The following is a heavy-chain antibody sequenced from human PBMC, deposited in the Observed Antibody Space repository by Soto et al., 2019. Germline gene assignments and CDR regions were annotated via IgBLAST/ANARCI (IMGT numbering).Heavy chain of an antibody. CDR3: ARGGGSSDHPRDFDY. J-gene: IGHJ4*02. Sequence: QVQLVQSGAEVKKPGASVKVSCKASGSTFTSYDINWVRQATGQGLEWMGWMNPNSGNTGYAQKFQGRVNMTRNTSISTAYMERSSLRSEDSAVYYCARGGGSSDHPRDFDYWGKGTLVTVSS. CDR2: MNPNSGNT. V-gene: IGHV1-8*01. D-gene: IGHD3-22*01. CDR1: GSTFTSYD.